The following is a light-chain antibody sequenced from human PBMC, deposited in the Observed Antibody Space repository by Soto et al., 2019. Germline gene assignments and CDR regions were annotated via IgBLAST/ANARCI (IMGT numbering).Light chain of an antibody. Sequence: DIQMTQSPSTLSASVGDRVTITCRASQSIRSWLAWYQQKPGKAPKLLIYMASNLESGVPSRFSGSGSGTEFTLTISSLQPDDFATYYCQQYDTGSTFGQGTKVEIK. CDR2: MAS. CDR1: QSIRSW. CDR3: QQYDTGST. J-gene: IGKJ1*01. V-gene: IGKV1-5*03.